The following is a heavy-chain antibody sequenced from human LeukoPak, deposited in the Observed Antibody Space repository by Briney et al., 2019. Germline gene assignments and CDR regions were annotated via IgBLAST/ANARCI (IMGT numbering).Heavy chain of an antibody. CDR1: GFTFGGSA. V-gene: IGHV3-73*01. J-gene: IGHJ4*02. CDR2: IRSKANSYAT. Sequence: GGSLRLSXAASGFTFGGSAMHWVRQPSGKGLEWVGRIRSKANSYATAYAASVKGRFTISRDDSKNTAYLQMNSLKTEDTAVYYCTSGDYRAFQGIDYWGQGTLVTVSS. D-gene: IGHD4-17*01. CDR3: TSGDYRAFQGIDY.